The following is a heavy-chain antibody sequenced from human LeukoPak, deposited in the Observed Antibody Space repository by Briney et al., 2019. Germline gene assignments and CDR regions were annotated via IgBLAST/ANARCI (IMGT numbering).Heavy chain of an antibody. V-gene: IGHV4-59*01. CDR3: ARMKPDKYYYYGLDV. CDR1: GGSISSFY. CDR2: IYYSGST. D-gene: IGHD3-9*01. J-gene: IGHJ6*02. Sequence: SETLSLTCTVSGGSISSFYWSWIRQPPGKGLEWIGYIYYSGSTNYNPSLKSRVTISVDTSKNQFSLKLSSVTAADTAVYYCARMKPDKYYYYGLDVWGQGTTVTVSS.